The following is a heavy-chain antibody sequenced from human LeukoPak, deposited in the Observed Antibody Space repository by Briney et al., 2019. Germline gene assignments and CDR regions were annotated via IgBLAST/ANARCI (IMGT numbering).Heavy chain of an antibody. CDR3: ARGSERLSLQWLVPSYWYFDL. Sequence: KPSETLSLTCTVSGGSISSYYWSWIRQPPGKGLEWIGYIYYSGSTNYNPSLKSRVTISVDTSKNQFSLKLSSVTAADTAVYYCARGSERLSLQWLVPSYWYFDLWGRGTLVTVSS. D-gene: IGHD6-19*01. J-gene: IGHJ2*01. CDR2: IYYSGST. CDR1: GGSISSYY. V-gene: IGHV4-59*01.